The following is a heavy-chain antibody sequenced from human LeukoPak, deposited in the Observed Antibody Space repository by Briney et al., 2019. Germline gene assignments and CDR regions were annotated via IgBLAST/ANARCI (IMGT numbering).Heavy chain of an antibody. CDR1: GFTFSSYS. D-gene: IGHD6-13*01. J-gene: IGHJ5*02. Sequence: PGGSLRLSCAASGFTFSSYSMNWVRQAPGKGLEWVSSISSSSSYIYYADSVKGRFTISRDNAKNSLYLQMNSLRAEDTAVYYCARAVRRGSSLNWFDPWGQGTLVTVSS. V-gene: IGHV3-21*01. CDR3: ARAVRRGSSLNWFDP. CDR2: ISSSSSYI.